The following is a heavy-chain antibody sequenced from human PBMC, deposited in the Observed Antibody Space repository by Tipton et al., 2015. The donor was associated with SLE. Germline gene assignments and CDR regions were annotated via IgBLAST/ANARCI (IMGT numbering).Heavy chain of an antibody. J-gene: IGHJ4*01. CDR3: ARGAKERITLVRVRPYYFDY. Sequence: TLSLTCTVSGGSISSYYWSWIRQPAGKGLEWIGRIYTSGSTNYNPSLKSRVTMSVDTSKNQLSLKLTSVTAADTSVYYCARGAKERITLVRVRPYYFDYWGQGSLVTVSS. CDR1: GGSISSYY. D-gene: IGHD3-10*01. V-gene: IGHV4-4*07. CDR2: IYTSGST.